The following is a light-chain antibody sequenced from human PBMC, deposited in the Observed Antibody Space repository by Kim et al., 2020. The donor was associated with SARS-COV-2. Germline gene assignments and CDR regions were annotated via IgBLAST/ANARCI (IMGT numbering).Light chain of an antibody. CDR2: GAS. V-gene: IGKV3-20*01. CDR3: QQYGSSRT. J-gene: IGKJ1*01. CDR1: RSVSSSY. Sequence: LSPGERATLSCRASRSVSSSYLAWYQQKPGQAPRLLIDGASSRATGIPDRFSGSGSGTDFTLTISRLEPEDFAVYYCQQYGSSRTFGQGTKVDIK.